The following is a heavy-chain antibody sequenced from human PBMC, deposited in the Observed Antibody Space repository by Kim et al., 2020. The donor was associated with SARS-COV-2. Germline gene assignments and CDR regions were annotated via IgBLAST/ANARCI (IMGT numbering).Heavy chain of an antibody. V-gene: IGHV1-69*01. CDR3: AREKMWPNPRYFDY. D-gene: IGHD2-21*01. Sequence: AQKFQGRVTITADESTSTAYMELSSLRSEDTAVYYCAREKMWPNPRYFDYWGQGTLVTVSS. J-gene: IGHJ4*02.